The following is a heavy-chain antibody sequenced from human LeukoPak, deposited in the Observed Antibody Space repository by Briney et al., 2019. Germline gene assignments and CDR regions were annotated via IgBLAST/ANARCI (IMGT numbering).Heavy chain of an antibody. CDR1: GFTFSSYW. Sequence: GGSLRLSCAASGFTFSSYWMSWVRQAPGKGLEWVANIKKDGREKYYVDSVKGRFTISRDNAKNSLYLQMNSLRAEDKAVYYCARWAIAAAGTIDYWGQGTLVTVSS. CDR3: ARWAIAAAGTIDY. D-gene: IGHD6-13*01. CDR2: IKKDGREK. V-gene: IGHV3-7*01. J-gene: IGHJ4*02.